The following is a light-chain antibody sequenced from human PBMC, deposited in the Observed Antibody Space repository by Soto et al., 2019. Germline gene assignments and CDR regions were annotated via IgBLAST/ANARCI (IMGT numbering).Light chain of an antibody. CDR2: EVS. J-gene: IGLJ2*01. V-gene: IGLV2-14*01. CDR3: SLYTSSNTLV. CDR1: SSDVGAYNY. Sequence: QSALTQPASVSGSPGQSITISCTGTSSDVGAYNYVSWYQQQPGKAPKLMIFEVSDWPSGVSNRFSGSKSGNTASLTISGLQAEDAADYYCSLYTSSNTLVFGGGTKVTVL.